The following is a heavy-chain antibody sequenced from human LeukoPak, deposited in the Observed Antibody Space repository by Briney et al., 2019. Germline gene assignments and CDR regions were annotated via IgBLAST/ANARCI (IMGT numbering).Heavy chain of an antibody. CDR1: GGSISSSKW. CDR3: ARGDSSGYPDY. V-gene: IGHV4-4*02. CDR2: IYHSGST. Sequence: SETLSLTCAVSGGSISSSKWWSWVRQPPGKGLEWIGEIYHSGSTNYNPSLKSRVTISVDKSKNQFSLNLSSVTAADTAVYYCARGDSSGYPDYWGQGALVTVFS. D-gene: IGHD3-22*01. J-gene: IGHJ4*02.